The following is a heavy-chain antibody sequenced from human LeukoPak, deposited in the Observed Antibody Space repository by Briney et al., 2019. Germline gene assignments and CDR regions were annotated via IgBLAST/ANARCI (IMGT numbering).Heavy chain of an antibody. D-gene: IGHD4-17*01. CDR3: ATERDYGDLFFDY. CDR1: GGSISSGDYY. J-gene: IGHJ4*02. V-gene: IGHV4-31*03. Sequence: PSETLSLTCTVSGGSISSGDYYWSWIRQHPGKGLEWIGYIYNSGSTYYNPSLKSRVTISVDTSKNQFSLKLNSVTAADTAVYFCATERDYGDLFFDYWGQGTLVTASS. CDR2: IYNSGST.